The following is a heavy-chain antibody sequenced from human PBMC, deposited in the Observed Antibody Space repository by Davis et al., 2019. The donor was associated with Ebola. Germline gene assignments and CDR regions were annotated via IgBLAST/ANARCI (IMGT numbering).Heavy chain of an antibody. J-gene: IGHJ4*02. Sequence: GESLKISCAASGFTFSSYGMHWVRQAPGKGLEWVAVISYDGSNKYYADSVKGRFTISRDNAKNSLYLQMNSLRPEDTAVYYCAREGEIWITFPDYWGQGTQVTVSS. CDR1: GFTFSSYG. CDR2: ISYDGSNK. V-gene: IGHV3-30*03. D-gene: IGHD3-16*01. CDR3: AREGEIWITFPDY.